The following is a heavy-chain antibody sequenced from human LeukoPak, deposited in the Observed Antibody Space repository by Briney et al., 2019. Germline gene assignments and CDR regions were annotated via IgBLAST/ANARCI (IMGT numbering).Heavy chain of an antibody. J-gene: IGHJ4*02. D-gene: IGHD3-10*01. V-gene: IGHV3-15*01. CDR2: IKSKTDGGTT. Sequence: PGGSLRLSCAASGFTLSNAWMSWVCHAPGYGLEWACRIKSKTDGGTTDYAAPVKGRFTISRDDSKNTLYPQMNSLKTEDTAVYYCTTEGDITMVRGVIIRGVDYWGQGTLVTVSS. CDR3: TTEGDITMVRGVIIRGVDY. CDR1: GFTLSNAW.